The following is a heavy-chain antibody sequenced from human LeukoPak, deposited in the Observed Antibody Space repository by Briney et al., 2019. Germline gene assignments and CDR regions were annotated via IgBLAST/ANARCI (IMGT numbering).Heavy chain of an antibody. Sequence: RTSETLSLTCAVSGGSLSNHYWSWIRQLPGKGLEWIGYIHHSGTTNYSPSLKSRVTISVDTSKNQFSLKLSSVTAADTAVYYCARGGKWEPDYWGQGTLVTVSS. D-gene: IGHD1-26*01. V-gene: IGHV4-59*11. CDR2: IHHSGTT. J-gene: IGHJ4*02. CDR1: GGSLSNHY. CDR3: ARGGKWEPDY.